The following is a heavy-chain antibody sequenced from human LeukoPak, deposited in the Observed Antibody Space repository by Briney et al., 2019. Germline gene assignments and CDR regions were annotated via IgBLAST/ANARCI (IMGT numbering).Heavy chain of an antibody. D-gene: IGHD3-3*01. CDR2: ISAYTGDT. Sequence: ASVKVSCKASGYTFTTYGVGWVRQAPGQGLEWMGWISAYTGDTSYAQKLQGRVTMTTDTSTSTAYMELRSLRPDDTAVYYCARTPRYDFWSGYLFDYWGQGTLVTVSS. J-gene: IGHJ4*02. V-gene: IGHV1-18*01. CDR1: GYTFTTYG. CDR3: ARTPRYDFWSGYLFDY.